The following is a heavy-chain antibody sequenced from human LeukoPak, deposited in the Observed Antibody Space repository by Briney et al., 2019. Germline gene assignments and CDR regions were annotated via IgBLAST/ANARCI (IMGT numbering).Heavy chain of an antibody. Sequence: AGSLRLSCAASGFTFRSYWMSWVRQAPGKGREGVANIKQDGSEKYFVDSVKGRFTISRDNAKNSLYLQMNSLRAEDTAVYYCARDKALMLRGVIIRENYYYYMDVWGKGTTVTISS. D-gene: IGHD3-10*01. V-gene: IGHV3-7*01. CDR2: IKQDGSEK. J-gene: IGHJ6*03. CDR3: ARDKALMLRGVIIRENYYYYMDV. CDR1: GFTFRSYW.